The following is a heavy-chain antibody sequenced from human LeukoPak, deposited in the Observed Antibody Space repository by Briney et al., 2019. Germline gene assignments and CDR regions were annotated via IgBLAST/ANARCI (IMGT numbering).Heavy chain of an antibody. Sequence: ASVKVSCKASGYTFTSYGISWVRQAPGQGLEWMGWISAYNGNTNYAQKLQGRVTMTTDTSTGTAYMELRRLSSDDTDVYYCARDALGYCSGGSCLLPFDYWGQGTLVTVSS. D-gene: IGHD2-15*01. V-gene: IGHV1-18*01. CDR1: GYTFTSYG. CDR3: ARDALGYCSGGSCLLPFDY. J-gene: IGHJ4*02. CDR2: ISAYNGNT.